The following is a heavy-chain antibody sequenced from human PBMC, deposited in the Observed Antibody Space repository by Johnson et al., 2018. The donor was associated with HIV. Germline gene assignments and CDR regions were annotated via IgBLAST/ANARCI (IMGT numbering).Heavy chain of an antibody. V-gene: IGHV3-7*05. CDR1: GFTFSSYW. Sequence: VQLVESGGGLVQPGGSLRVSCAASGFTFSSYWMSWVRQAPGKGLEWVANIKQDGSEKYYVDSVKGLFTISRDNAKNSLYLQMNSLRVEDTAVYYCASGSTGIWGSPHDAFDVWGQGTIVTVSS. CDR3: ASGSTGIWGSPHDAFDV. CDR2: IKQDGSEK. J-gene: IGHJ3*01. D-gene: IGHD7-27*01.